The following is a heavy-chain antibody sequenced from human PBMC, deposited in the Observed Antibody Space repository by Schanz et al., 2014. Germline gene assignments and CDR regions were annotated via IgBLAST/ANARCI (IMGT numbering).Heavy chain of an antibody. V-gene: IGHV3-21*01. CDR2: LSSSGLYT. D-gene: IGHD6-13*01. CDR3: ARDIKKQLVDSKDYYYGMDV. J-gene: IGHJ6*02. Sequence: EVPLVESGGGLVKPGGSLRLSCTASGFIFRSYTMNWVRQAPGKGLEWVSSLSSSGLYTFYADLAGGRFTISRDDAKNSLFLEMNNLRTEDTAVYFCARDIKKQLVDSKDYYYGMDVWGQGTTVTVSS. CDR1: GFIFRSYT.